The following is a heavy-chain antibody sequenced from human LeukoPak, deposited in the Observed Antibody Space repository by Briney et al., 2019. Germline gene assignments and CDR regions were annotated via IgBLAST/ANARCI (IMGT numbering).Heavy chain of an antibody. CDR1: GGSFSGYY. D-gene: IGHD3-22*01. Sequence: PSETLSLTCAVYGGSFSGYYWSWIRQPPGKGLEWIGEVNHSGSTNYNPSLKSRVTISVDTSKNQFSLKLSSVIAADTAVYYCARDSSGYYPHAFDIWGQGTMVTVSS. CDR3: ARDSSGYYPHAFDI. J-gene: IGHJ3*02. V-gene: IGHV4-34*01. CDR2: VNHSGST.